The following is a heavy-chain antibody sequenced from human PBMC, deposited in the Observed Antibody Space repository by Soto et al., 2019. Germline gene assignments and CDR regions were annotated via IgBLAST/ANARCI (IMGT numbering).Heavy chain of an antibody. CDR2: ISYDGDNK. V-gene: IGHV3-30-3*01. CDR3: ARVGLAAAGTSLGYYYDMDV. D-gene: IGHD6-13*01. Sequence: QVQLVESGGGVVQPGRSLRLSCAASGFTFSTYTIHWVRQAPGKGLAWVAVISYDGDNKYYADAVKGRFTISRDNSQNPLYLQMNSLRPEDTAVYYCARVGLAAAGTSLGYYYDMDVWGQGTTVTVSS. J-gene: IGHJ6*02. CDR1: GFTFSTYT.